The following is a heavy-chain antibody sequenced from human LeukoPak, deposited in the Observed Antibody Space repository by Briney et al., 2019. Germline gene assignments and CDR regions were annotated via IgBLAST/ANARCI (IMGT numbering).Heavy chain of an antibody. V-gene: IGHV3-11*01. CDR2: ISSGGSTI. J-gene: IGHJ4*02. Sequence: PGGSPRLSCAASGFTFSSYAMSWIRQAPGKGLEWVSYISSGGSTIFYADSVKGRFTVSRDNAKNSLYLQMNSLRDEDTAVYYCVREVVVPAAPYYFDYWGQGTLVTVSS. CDR3: VREVVVPAAPYYFDY. D-gene: IGHD2-2*01. CDR1: GFTFSSYA.